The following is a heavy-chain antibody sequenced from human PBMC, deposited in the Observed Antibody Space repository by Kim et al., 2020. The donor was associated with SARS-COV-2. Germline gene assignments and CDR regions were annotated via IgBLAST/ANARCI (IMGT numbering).Heavy chain of an antibody. V-gene: IGHV4-31*03. CDR3: ARDRDDYGDYGDPPT. CDR2: IYYSGST. D-gene: IGHD4-17*01. J-gene: IGHJ5*02. Sequence: SETLSLTCTVSGGSISSGGYYWSWIRQHPGKGLEWIGYIYYSGSTYYNPSLKSRVTISVDTSKNQFSLKLSSVTAADTAVYYCARDRDDYGDYGDPPTWGQGTLVTVSS. CDR1: GGSISSGGYY.